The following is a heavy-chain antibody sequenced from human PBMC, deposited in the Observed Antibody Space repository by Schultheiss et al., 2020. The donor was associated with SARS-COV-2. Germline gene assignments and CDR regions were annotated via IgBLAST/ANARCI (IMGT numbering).Heavy chain of an antibody. V-gene: IGHV1-2*04. Sequence: ASVKVSCKASGGTFSSYAISWVRQAPGQGLEWMGWINPNSGGTNYAQKFQGWVTMTRDTSISTAYMELSRLRSDDTAVYYCARSTSRDYYGMDVWGQGTTVTVSS. CDR3: ARSTSRDYYGMDV. J-gene: IGHJ6*02. CDR2: INPNSGGT. CDR1: GGTFSSYA.